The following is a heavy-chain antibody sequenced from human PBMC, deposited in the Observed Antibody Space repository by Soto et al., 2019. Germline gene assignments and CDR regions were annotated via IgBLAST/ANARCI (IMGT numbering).Heavy chain of an antibody. V-gene: IGHV1-69*05. J-gene: IGHJ4*02. D-gene: IGHD2-21*02. Sequence: QVQLVQSGAEVKEPGSSVRVSCKASGDSFSSYSFSWVRQAPGQGLEWMGGFSPIFGTANYAQNFRLRLTITPDESTSKAYRKLRSLTLEVTASYSGGEGVTVGASPPFDYWGQGTLVTVSS. CDR2: FSPIFGTA. CDR3: GEGVTVGASPPFDY. CDR1: GDSFSSYS.